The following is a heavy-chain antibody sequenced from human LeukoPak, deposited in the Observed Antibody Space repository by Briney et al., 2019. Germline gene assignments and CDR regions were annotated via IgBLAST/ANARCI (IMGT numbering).Heavy chain of an antibody. V-gene: IGHV3-33*06. CDR2: IWFDGSNK. CDR3: AKPDGSSGQGPFDY. D-gene: IGHD3-22*01. CDR1: GFTFSSYG. J-gene: IGHJ4*02. Sequence: GGSLRLSCAASGFTFSSYGMHWVRQAPGKGLEWVAVIWFDGSNKYYADSVKGRFTISRDNSKNTLYLQMNSLRAEDTAVYYCAKPDGSSGQGPFDYWGQGTLVTVSS.